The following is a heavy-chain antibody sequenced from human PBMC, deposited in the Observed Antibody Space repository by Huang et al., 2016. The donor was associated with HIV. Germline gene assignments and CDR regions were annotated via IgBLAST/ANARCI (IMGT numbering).Heavy chain of an antibody. V-gene: IGHV4-39*01. CDR2: IYHSATT. D-gene: IGHD6-13*01. CDR1: GGSISSSSYY. CDR3: AAHGRIVGIPAAPLRFDP. Sequence: QLQLQESGPGLVKPSETLSLTCTVSGGSISSSSYYWGWIRQPPGKGLEWIGSIYHSATTYYNPSRKSRVTISLDTSRTQFSLKLSSVTAADTAVYYCAAHGRIVGIPAAPLRFDPWGQGTLVTVSS. J-gene: IGHJ5*02.